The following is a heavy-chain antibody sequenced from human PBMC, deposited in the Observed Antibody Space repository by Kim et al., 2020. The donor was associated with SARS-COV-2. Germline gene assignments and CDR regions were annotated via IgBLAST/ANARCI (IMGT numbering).Heavy chain of an antibody. CDR3: ARDEVVVVPAAMDLNYYYYYGMDV. D-gene: IGHD2-2*01. J-gene: IGHJ6*02. CDR2: IIPILGIA. CDR1: GGTFSSYA. Sequence: SVKVSCKDSGGTFSSYAISWVRQAPGQGLEWMGRIIPILGIANYAQKFQGRVTITANKSTSTAYMELSSLRSEDTAVYYCARDEVVVVPAAMDLNYYYYYGMDVWGQGTTVTVSS. V-gene: IGHV1-69*04.